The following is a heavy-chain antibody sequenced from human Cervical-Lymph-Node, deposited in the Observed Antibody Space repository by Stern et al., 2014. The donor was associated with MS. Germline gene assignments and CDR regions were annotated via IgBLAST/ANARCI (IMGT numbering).Heavy chain of an antibody. Sequence: MQLVQSGGGVIQPGGSLRLSCTASGFTVSRDYMTWVRQAPGKGLEWVSLITNVGSTFYTDSLKGRFTISRDDSKKTVYLHMTSLRAEDTAMYYCARDTSSPERSDWWGQGTLVTVSS. D-gene: IGHD1-1*01. V-gene: IGHV3-53*01. CDR2: ITNVGST. J-gene: IGHJ4*02. CDR1: GFTVSRDY. CDR3: ARDTSSPERSDW.